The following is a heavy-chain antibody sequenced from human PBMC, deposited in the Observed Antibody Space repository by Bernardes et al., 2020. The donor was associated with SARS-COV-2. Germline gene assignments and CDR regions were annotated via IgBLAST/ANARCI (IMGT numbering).Heavy chain of an antibody. CDR2: SSGSGGSP. Sequence: GESLFLSCAASGFTFSSSAMSWVRQAPGPGLAWVSVSSGSGGSPYYADSVKGRFTISRDNSKNTLYLQMNSLRAEDTAVYYCAKEKMGQLWFRNFDYWGQGTLDTVAS. V-gene: IGHV3-23*01. J-gene: IGHJ4*02. CDR1: GFTFSSSA. CDR3: AKEKMGQLWFRNFDY. D-gene: IGHD5-18*01.